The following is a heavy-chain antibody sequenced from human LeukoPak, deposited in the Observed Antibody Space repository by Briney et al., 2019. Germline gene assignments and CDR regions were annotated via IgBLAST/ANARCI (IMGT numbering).Heavy chain of an antibody. J-gene: IGHJ4*02. CDR1: GFTVSSNY. V-gene: IGHV3-66*01. CDR2: IYSGGST. Sequence: PGGSLRLSCAASGFTVSSNYMSWVRQAPGKGLEWVSVIYSGGSTYYADSVKGRFTISRDNSKNTLYLQMNSLRAEDTAVYYCARRAPSGWDIGLDYWGQGTLVTVSS. CDR3: ARRAPSGWDIGLDY. D-gene: IGHD6-19*01.